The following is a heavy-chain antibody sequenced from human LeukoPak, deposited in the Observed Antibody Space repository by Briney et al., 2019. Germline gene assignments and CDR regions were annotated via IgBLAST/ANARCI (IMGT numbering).Heavy chain of an antibody. V-gene: IGHV3-23*01. CDR2: ISGSGGST. CDR3: AKRRDPYCSSTSCYVDY. D-gene: IGHD2-2*01. J-gene: IGHJ4*02. CDR1: GFTFSSHY. Sequence: PGGSLRLSCAASGFTFSSHYMNWVRQAPGKGLEWVSAISGSGGSTYYADSVKGRFTISRDNSKNTLYLQMNSLRAEDTAVYYCAKRRDPYCSSTSCYVDYWGQGTLVTVSS.